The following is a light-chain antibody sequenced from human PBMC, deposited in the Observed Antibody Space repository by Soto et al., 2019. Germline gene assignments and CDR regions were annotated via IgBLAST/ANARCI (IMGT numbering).Light chain of an antibody. CDR3: QTYNRFSLT. CDR2: AAS. J-gene: IGKJ1*01. CDR1: QSFNNW. V-gene: IGKV1-5*01. Sequence: DIQMTQSPSTLSAGVGDRVTITCRASQSFNNWVAWYQQRPGKAPKLLIYAASRLETGVPSRFSGSGSGTEITLTISSLQPDDFGTYYRQTYNRFSLTFGQGTKVEIK.